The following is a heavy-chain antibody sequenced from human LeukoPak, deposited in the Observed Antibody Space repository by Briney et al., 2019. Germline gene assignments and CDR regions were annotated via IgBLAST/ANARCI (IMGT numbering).Heavy chain of an antibody. V-gene: IGHV2-5*01. CDR1: GFSLRTTGVA. Sequence: SGPTLVKPTQTLTLTCTFSGFSLRTTGVAVAWIRQPPGKALEWLAVTYWNNDKSYSPSLKNRLTITQDTSKNQVILIMANMDPVDTGTYYCAHKGRGSGSYTMWGQGTLVTVSS. CDR2: TYWNNDK. CDR3: AHKGRGSGSYTM. D-gene: IGHD3-10*01. J-gene: IGHJ4*02.